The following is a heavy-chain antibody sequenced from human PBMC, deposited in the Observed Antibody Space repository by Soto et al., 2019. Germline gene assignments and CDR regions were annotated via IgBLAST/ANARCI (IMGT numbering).Heavy chain of an antibody. Sequence: ASVKVSCKASGGTFSSYTISWVRQAPGQGLEWMGWINAGNGNTKYSQKFQGRVTITRDTSASTAYMELSSLRSEDTAVYYCARSIVVVTALDYWGQGTLVPSPQ. J-gene: IGHJ4*02. CDR1: GGTFSSYT. CDR3: ARSIVVVTALDY. D-gene: IGHD2-21*02. V-gene: IGHV1-3*01. CDR2: INAGNGNT.